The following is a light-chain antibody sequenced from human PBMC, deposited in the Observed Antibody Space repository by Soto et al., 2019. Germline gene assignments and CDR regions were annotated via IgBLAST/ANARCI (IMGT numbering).Light chain of an antibody. CDR3: QQYHSFSLT. J-gene: IGKJ4*01. CDR1: QTISTW. V-gene: IGKV1-5*01. Sequence: DIQMTQSPSTLSASVGDRVTITYRASQTISTWLAWYQQKPGKAPKLLIYDASSLESGVPSRFSGSGSGTEFTLTISSLQPDDFATYYCQQYHSFSLTFGGGTRVEIK. CDR2: DAS.